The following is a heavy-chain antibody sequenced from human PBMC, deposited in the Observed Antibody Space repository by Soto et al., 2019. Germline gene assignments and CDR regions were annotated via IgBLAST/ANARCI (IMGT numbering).Heavy chain of an antibody. D-gene: IGHD6-13*01. CDR1: GGSFSGYY. Sequence: NPSETLSLTCAVYGGSFSGYYWSWIRQPPGKGLEWIGEINHSGSTNYNPSLKSRVTISVDTSKNQFSLKLSSVTAADTAVYYCARGVYSSHFDYWGQGTLVTVSS. CDR3: ARGVYSSHFDY. V-gene: IGHV4-34*01. CDR2: INHSGST. J-gene: IGHJ4*02.